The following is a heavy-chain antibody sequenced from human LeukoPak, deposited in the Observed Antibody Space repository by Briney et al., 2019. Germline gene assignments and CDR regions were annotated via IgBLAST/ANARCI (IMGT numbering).Heavy chain of an antibody. Sequence: GGSLRLPCAASGFTFSSYWMSWVRGPRGKGREWVANINQDGSEKYCVDSVKGRFTISRDNAKNSLYLQMNSLRAEDTAVYYCARQQELLWFGELFQGVGWFDPWGQGTLVTVSS. J-gene: IGHJ5*02. CDR1: GFTFSSYW. CDR2: INQDGSEK. D-gene: IGHD3-10*01. CDR3: ARQQELLWFGELFQGVGWFDP. V-gene: IGHV3-7*03.